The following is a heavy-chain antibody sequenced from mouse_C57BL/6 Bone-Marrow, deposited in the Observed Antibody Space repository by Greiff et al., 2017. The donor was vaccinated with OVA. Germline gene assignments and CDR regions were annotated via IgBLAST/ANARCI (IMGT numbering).Heavy chain of an antibody. J-gene: IGHJ2*01. D-gene: IGHD1-1*01. CDR3: ARWGYYGSSFYFDY. CDR2: IYPGSGST. V-gene: IGHV1-55*01. CDR1: GYTFTSYW. Sequence: QVQLQQPGAELVKPGASVKMSCKASGYTFTSYWITWVKQRPGQGLEWIGDIYPGSGSTNYNEKFKSKATLTVDTSSSTAYMQLSSLTSEDSAVYYCARWGYYGSSFYFDYWGQGTTLTVSS.